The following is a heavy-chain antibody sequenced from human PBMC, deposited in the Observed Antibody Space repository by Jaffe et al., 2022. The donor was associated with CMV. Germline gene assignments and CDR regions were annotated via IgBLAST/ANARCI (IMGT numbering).Heavy chain of an antibody. Sequence: EVQLLESGGGLVQPGGSLRLSCAASGFTFSSYAMSWVRQAPGKGLEWVSAISGSGGSTYYADSVKGRFTISRDNSKNTLYLQMNSLRAEDTAVYYCAKAGLFSSLGDGWFDPWGQGTLVTVSS. J-gene: IGHJ5*02. V-gene: IGHV3-23*01. CDR2: ISGSGGST. D-gene: IGHD3-10*01. CDR1: GFTFSSYA. CDR3: AKAGLFSSLGDGWFDP.